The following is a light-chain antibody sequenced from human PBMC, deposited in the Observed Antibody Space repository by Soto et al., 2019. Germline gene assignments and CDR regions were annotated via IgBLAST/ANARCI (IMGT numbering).Light chain of an antibody. V-gene: IGLV1-44*01. CDR3: AEWDGSLNGYV. J-gene: IGLJ1*01. CDR1: SSNIGSNT. CDR2: SND. Sequence: QSVLTQPPSASGTPGQRVTISCSGSSSNIGSNTVNWYQQLPGTAPKLLIYSNDQQPSGVPDRFSGSKSGTSASLAISGLQSEDEGDYYCAEWDGSLNGYVFGAGTKLTVL.